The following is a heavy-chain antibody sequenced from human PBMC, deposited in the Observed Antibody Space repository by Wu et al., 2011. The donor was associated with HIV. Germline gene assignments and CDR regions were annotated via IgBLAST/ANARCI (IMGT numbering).Heavy chain of an antibody. J-gene: IGHJ6*02. Sequence: SVTVSCKASRYTFINYYIHWVRQAPGQGLEWMGMIDPSGGSTSNAQKLQGRVTMTTDTSTNTADMELRSLRSDDTAVYYCARDPRKWLRLGDYYYGMDVWGQGTTVTVSS. CDR1: RYTFINYY. D-gene: IGHD5-12*01. V-gene: IGHV1-46*01. CDR3: ARDPRKWLRLGDYYYGMDV. CDR2: IDPSGGST.